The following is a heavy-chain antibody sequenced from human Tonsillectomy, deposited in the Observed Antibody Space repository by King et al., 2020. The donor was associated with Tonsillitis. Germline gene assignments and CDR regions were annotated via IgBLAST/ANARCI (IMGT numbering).Heavy chain of an antibody. CDR3: AKDLGGGYSYGMDV. Sequence: VQLVESGGGVVQPGRSLRLSCAASGFTFSSYAMHWVRQAPGKGLEWVAVISSDGSHKYYADSVKGRFTISRDNSKNTLNLQMNSLGAEDTAMYYCAKDLGGGYSYGMDVGGQGTTVTVSS. CDR2: ISSDGSHK. CDR1: GFTFSSYA. J-gene: IGHJ6*02. V-gene: IGHV3-30*04. D-gene: IGHD5-18*01.